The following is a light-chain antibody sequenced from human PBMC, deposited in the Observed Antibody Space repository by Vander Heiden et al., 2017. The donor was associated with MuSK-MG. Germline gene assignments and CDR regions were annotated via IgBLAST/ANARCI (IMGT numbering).Light chain of an antibody. Sequence: DIVVTQSLDSLAVSLGERATINCNSSQMVFYRSNKKNYLAWYQQRPGQPPRLLIYCASTRQSGVPDRFSGSGSGTDFTLTISSLQAEDVAVYYCQQYYETPLTFGGGTKVAIK. CDR2: CAS. J-gene: IGKJ4*01. V-gene: IGKV4-1*01. CDR1: QMVFYRSNKKNY. CDR3: QQYYETPLT.